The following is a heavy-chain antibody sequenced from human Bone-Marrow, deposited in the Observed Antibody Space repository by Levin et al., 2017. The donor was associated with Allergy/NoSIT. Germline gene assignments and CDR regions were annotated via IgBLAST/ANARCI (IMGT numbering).Heavy chain of an antibody. Sequence: SQTLSLPCTVSGGSISSFYWSWIRQPPGKGLEWIGYVYSSGSTDYNPSLKSRVTISLDTSKNHFSLKLSSVTAADTAVYYCARAWHYGTYDSWGQGTLVTVSS. CDR3: ARAWHYGTYDS. D-gene: IGHD4-17*01. J-gene: IGHJ4*02. CDR1: GGSISSFY. V-gene: IGHV4-59*01. CDR2: VYSSGST.